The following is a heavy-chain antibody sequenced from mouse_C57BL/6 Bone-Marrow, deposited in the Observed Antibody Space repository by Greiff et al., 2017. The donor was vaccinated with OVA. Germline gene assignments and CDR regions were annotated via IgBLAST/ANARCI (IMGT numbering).Heavy chain of an antibody. Sequence: EVQRVESGGGLVQPGGSLKLSCAASGFTFSDYGMAWVRQAPRKGPEWVAFISNLAYSIYYADTVTGRFTISRENAKNTLYLEMSSLRSEDTAMYYCARKGGSSTYYAMDYWGQGTSVTVSS. CDR1: GFTFSDYG. D-gene: IGHD1-1*01. J-gene: IGHJ4*01. CDR3: ARKGGSSTYYAMDY. CDR2: ISNLAYSI. V-gene: IGHV5-15*01.